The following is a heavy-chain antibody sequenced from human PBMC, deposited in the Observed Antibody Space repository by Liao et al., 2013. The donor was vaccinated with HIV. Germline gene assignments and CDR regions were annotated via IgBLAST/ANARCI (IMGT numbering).Heavy chain of an antibody. Sequence: QVQLQESGPGLVKPSQTLSLTCTVSGGSISSGSYYWNWFRQPAGKGLEWIGRADTSGSTNYNPSLKSRVTISTDSSKNQLSLTLISVTAADTAVYYCARDRGNYRSFYYYMDVWGKGTTVTVSS. CDR3: ARDRGNYRSFYYYMDV. J-gene: IGHJ6*03. D-gene: IGHD1-26*01. V-gene: IGHV4-61*02. CDR2: ADTSGST. CDR1: GGSISSGSYY.